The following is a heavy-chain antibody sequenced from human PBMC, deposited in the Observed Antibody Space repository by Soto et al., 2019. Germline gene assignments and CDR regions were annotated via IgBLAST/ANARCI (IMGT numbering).Heavy chain of an antibody. CDR2: ISAYNGNT. J-gene: IGHJ6*02. D-gene: IGHD6-13*01. V-gene: IGHV1-18*01. CDR3: ARDIGGLSSSWYRFYYYYGMDV. Sequence: QVQLVQSGAEVKKPGASVKVSCKASGYTFTSYGISWVRQAPGQGLEWMGWISAYNGNTNYAQKLQGRVTMTTDTSTSTAYMELRSLRSDDTAVYYCARDIGGLSSSWYRFYYYYGMDVWGQGTTVTVSS. CDR1: GYTFTSYG.